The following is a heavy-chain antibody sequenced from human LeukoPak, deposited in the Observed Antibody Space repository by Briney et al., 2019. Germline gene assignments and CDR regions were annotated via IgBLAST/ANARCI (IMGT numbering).Heavy chain of an antibody. V-gene: IGHV3-74*01. Sequence: PGGSLRLSCAASGFTFSSYWMHWVRQAPGKGLVWVSRINSDGSSTSYADSVKGRFTISRDSAKNTLYLQMNSLRAEDTAVYYCAREVEMATINYWGQGTLVTVSS. J-gene: IGHJ4*02. D-gene: IGHD5-24*01. CDR3: AREVEMATINY. CDR2: INSDGSST. CDR1: GFTFSSYW.